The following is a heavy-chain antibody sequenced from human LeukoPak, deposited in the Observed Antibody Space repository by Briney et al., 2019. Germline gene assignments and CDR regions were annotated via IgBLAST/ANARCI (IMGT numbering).Heavy chain of an antibody. CDR1: GLTFRSYA. D-gene: IGHD3-10*01. V-gene: IGHV3-23*01. CDR3: AKGGVRGPYYFDY. J-gene: IGHJ4*02. CDR2: ISGSGGST. Sequence: AGGSLRLSCAASGLTFRSYAMSWVRQAPGKGLEWVSAISGSGGSTYYADSVKGRFTISRDNSKNTLYLQMNSLRAEDTAVYYCAKGGVRGPYYFDYWGQGTLVTVSS.